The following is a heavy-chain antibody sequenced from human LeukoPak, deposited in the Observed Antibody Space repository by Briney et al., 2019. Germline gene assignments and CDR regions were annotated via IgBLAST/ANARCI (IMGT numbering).Heavy chain of an antibody. CDR1: GGSFSGYY. CDR3: ARGIVVEPAAKEYFDL. V-gene: IGHV4-34*01. CDR2: INHSGST. J-gene: IGHJ2*01. Sequence: SETLSLTCAVYGGSFSGYYWSWIRQPPGKGLEWIGEINHSGSTNYNPSLKSRVTISVDTSRNQFSLKLSSVTAADTAVYYCARGIVVEPAAKEYFDLWGRGTLVTVSS. D-gene: IGHD2-2*01.